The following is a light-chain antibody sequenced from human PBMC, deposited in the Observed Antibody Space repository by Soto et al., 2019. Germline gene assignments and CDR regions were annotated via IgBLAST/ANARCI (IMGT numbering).Light chain of an antibody. CDR1: QNISDT. CDR3: QQYGSSPT. J-gene: IGKJ1*01. Sequence: EKVIMPAPATLSVSPGGRATLSFLSSQNISDTLAWYQQKPGQAPRLLIYCASRRATGIPERFSGSGSGTDFTLTINRLEAEDVAVYYCQQYGSSPTFG. CDR2: CAS. V-gene: IGKV3-20*01.